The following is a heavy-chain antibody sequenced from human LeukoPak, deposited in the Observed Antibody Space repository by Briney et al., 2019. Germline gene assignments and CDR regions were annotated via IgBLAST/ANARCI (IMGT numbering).Heavy chain of an antibody. CDR3: ARVVAAGNYFDY. V-gene: IGHV3-7*01. J-gene: IGHJ4*02. D-gene: IGHD6-13*01. CDR2: IKYDGSEI. Sequence: PGGSLRLSCAASGFTFSSYWMSWVRQAPGKGLEWVANIKYDGSEIYYVDSVKGRFTISRDNAKNSLYLQMNSLRAEDTAVYYCARVVAAGNYFDYWGQGTLVTVSS. CDR1: GFTFSSYW.